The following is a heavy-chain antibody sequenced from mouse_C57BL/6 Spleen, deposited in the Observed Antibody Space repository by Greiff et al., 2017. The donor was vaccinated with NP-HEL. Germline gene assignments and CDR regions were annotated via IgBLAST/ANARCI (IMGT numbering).Heavy chain of an antibody. Sequence: QVQLQQPGAELVRPGSSVKLSCKASGYTFTSYWMDWVKQRPGQGLEWIGNIYPSDSETHYNQKFKDKATLTVDKSSSTAYMQLSSLTSEDSAVYYCARAGVYYDYDPYYLDYWGQGTTLTVSS. J-gene: IGHJ2*01. D-gene: IGHD2-4*01. CDR3: ARAGVYYDYDPYYLDY. V-gene: IGHV1-61*01. CDR2: IYPSDSET. CDR1: GYTFTSYW.